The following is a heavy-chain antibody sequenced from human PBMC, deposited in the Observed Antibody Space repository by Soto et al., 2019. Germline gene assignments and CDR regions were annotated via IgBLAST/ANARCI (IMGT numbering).Heavy chain of an antibody. CDR2: ISGSGTST. J-gene: IGHJ4*02. CDR1: GFTFSRYA. Sequence: PGGALRLSCAASGFTFSRYALNWVRQAPGKGLEWVAEISGSGTSTYYAPSVKGRFIISSDSSKNTFYLRMNSLRAEDTAMYYCVRSLSALFSVVDFIYRGEGPLVTVPS. CDR3: VRSLSALFSVVDFIY. D-gene: IGHD2-2*01. V-gene: IGHV3-23*01.